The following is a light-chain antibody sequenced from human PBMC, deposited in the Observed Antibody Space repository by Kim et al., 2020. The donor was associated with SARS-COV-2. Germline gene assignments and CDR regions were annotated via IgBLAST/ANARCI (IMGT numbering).Light chain of an antibody. CDR1: RSNIGAGYD. J-gene: IGLJ3*02. V-gene: IGLV1-40*01. CDR3: QSYDDSLSCSV. Sequence: SVTLFCTGTRSNIGAGYDVHWYQQRPGTAPKFLIYGNNNRPSGVPDRFSGSKSGTLASLAITGLQADDEADYYCQSYDDSLSCSVFGGGTKVTVL. CDR2: GNN.